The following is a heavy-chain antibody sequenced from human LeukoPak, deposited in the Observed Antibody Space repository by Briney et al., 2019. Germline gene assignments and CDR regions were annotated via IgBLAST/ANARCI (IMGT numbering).Heavy chain of an antibody. CDR1: GFTFSDNY. D-gene: IGHD6-13*01. CDR2: ISGSGTST. CDR3: AKSFGPVIAAAGTGAD. J-gene: IGHJ4*02. V-gene: IGHV3-23*01. Sequence: PGGSLRLSCAASGFTFSDNYMTWVRQAPGKGLEWVSVISGSGTSTDYADSVKGRFTISRDNSKNTLYLQMNSLRAEDTAVYYCAKSFGPVIAAAGTGADWGQGTLVTVSS.